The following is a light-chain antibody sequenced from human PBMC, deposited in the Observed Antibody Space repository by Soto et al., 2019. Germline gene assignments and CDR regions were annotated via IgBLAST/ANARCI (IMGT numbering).Light chain of an antibody. CDR3: QQYGSSPPYT. Sequence: EIVMTQSPATLSVSPGERATLSCWASQSVSSNLAWYQQKPGQAPRLLIYDVSTRATGIPTRFSGSGSGTEFTLTISSLQSEDFAAYYCQQYGSSPPYTFGQGTKLEIK. CDR2: DVS. V-gene: IGKV3D-15*01. J-gene: IGKJ2*01. CDR1: QSVSSN.